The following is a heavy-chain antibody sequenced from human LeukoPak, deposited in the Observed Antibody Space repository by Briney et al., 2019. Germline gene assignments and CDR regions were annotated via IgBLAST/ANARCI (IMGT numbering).Heavy chain of an antibody. CDR2: ISYDGSNK. Sequence: GGSLRLSCAASGFTFSSYGMHWVRQAPGKGLEWVAVISYDGSNKYYADSVKGRFTISRDNSKNTLYLQMNSLRAEDTAVYYCAKNGYNSYSMDVWGQGTTVTVSS. J-gene: IGHJ6*02. CDR3: AKNGYNSYSMDV. D-gene: IGHD2-8*01. CDR1: GFTFSSYG. V-gene: IGHV3-30*18.